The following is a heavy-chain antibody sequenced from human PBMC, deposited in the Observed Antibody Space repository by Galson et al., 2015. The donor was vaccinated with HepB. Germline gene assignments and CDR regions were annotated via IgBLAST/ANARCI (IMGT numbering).Heavy chain of an antibody. CDR3: AKGGAKSSGYVETNFDY. Sequence: SLRLSCAASGFTFSSYGMHWVRQAPGKGLGWVAVISYDGSNKYYADSVKGRFTISRDNSKNTLYLQMNSLRAEDTAVYYCAKGGAKSSGYVETNFDYWGQGTLVTVSS. D-gene: IGHD3-22*01. CDR1: GFTFSSYG. CDR2: ISYDGSNK. J-gene: IGHJ4*02. V-gene: IGHV3-30*18.